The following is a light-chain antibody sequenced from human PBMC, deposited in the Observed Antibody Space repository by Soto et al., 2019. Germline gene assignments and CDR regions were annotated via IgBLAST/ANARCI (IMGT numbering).Light chain of an antibody. CDR1: QSVSRY. CDR2: DAS. V-gene: IGKV3-11*01. Sequence: EIVLTQSPATLSLSPGERATLSCRASQSVSRYLAWYQQKPGQAPRLLIYDASNRATGIPARFSGSGSGTDFILTISSLEPADFAVYYCQQRSSWPLTFGGGTKVEIK. J-gene: IGKJ4*01. CDR3: QQRSSWPLT.